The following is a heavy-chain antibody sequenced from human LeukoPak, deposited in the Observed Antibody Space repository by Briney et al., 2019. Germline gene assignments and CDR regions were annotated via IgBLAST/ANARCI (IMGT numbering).Heavy chain of an antibody. V-gene: IGHV1-2*02. CDR1: GYTFSDYT. D-gene: IGHD3-10*01. J-gene: IGHJ4*02. CDR2: INANSGGT. Sequence: ASVKVSCKASGYTFSDYTLYWVRQAPGQGLEWMGWINANSGGTNYAQEFQGRVTMTGDTSISTAYMELSRLRSDDTAVYYCARDPGGYYGSGIPRAHREYYFDYWGQGTLVTVSS. CDR3: ARDPGGYYGSGIPRAHREYYFDY.